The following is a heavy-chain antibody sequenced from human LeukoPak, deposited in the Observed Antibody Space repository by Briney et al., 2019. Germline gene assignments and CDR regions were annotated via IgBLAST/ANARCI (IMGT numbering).Heavy chain of an antibody. Sequence: PGGSLRLSCAASGFTLGRYWMHWVRQAPGKGLVWVSRIDSDGTSTSYADSVKGRFTISRDNAKNTLYLQMNSLRAEDTAVYYCARGGYYASGSYDYWGQGTLVTVSS. CDR3: ARGGYYASGSYDY. CDR2: IDSDGTST. V-gene: IGHV3-74*01. J-gene: IGHJ4*02. CDR1: GFTLGRYW. D-gene: IGHD3-10*01.